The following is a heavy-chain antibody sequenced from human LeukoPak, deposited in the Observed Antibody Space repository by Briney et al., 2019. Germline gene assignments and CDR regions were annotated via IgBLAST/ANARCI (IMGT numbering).Heavy chain of an antibody. D-gene: IGHD2-2*01. V-gene: IGHV1-18*01. CDR2: ISAYNGNT. J-gene: IGHJ4*02. CDR1: GYTFTSYG. Sequence: ASVKVSCKASGYTFTSYGLSWVRQAPGQGLEWMGWISAYNGNTNYAQKLQGRVTMTTDTSTSTAYMELRSLRSDDTAVYYCARGPRYCSSTICYSVEGDYWGQGTLSPSPQ. CDR3: ARGPRYCSSTICYSVEGDY.